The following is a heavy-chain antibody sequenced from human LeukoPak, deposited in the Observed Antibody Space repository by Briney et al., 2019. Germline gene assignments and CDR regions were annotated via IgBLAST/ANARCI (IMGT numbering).Heavy chain of an antibody. D-gene: IGHD3-22*01. CDR1: GFTFSSYG. V-gene: IGHV3-30*12. CDR3: ARDRIGYYDSSGYGGDAFDI. CDR2: ISYDGSNK. J-gene: IGHJ3*02. Sequence: PGGSLRLSCAASGFTFSSYGMHWVRQAPGKGLEWVAVISYDGSNKYYADSVKGRFTISRDNAKNSLYLQMNSLRAEGTAVYYCARDRIGYYDSSGYGGDAFDIWGQGTMVTVSS.